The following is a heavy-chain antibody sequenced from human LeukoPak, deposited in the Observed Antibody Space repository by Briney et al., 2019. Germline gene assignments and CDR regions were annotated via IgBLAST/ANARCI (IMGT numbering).Heavy chain of an antibody. D-gene: IGHD4-23*01. CDR3: AKAQSYGGNPVDY. CDR2: IWYDGSNK. V-gene: IGHV3-33*06. J-gene: IGHJ4*02. CDR1: GFPLSSYG. Sequence: GRSLRLSCAASGFPLSSYGMHWVRQAPGKGLEWVAVIWYDGSNKYSADSVKGRFTISRDNSNNTLYLQMNSLRAEDTAVYYCAKAQSYGGNPVDYWGQGTLVTVSS.